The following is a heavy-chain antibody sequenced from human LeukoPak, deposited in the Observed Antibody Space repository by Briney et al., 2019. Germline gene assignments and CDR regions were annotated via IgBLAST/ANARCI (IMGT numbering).Heavy chain of an antibody. CDR1: GYTFTGYY. D-gene: IGHD3-10*01. J-gene: IGHJ5*02. CDR2: INPNSGGT. Sequence: GASVKVSCKASGYTFTGYYMHWVRQAPGQGLEWMGWINPNSGGTNYAQKFQGRVTMTRDTSISTAYMELSRLRSDDTAAYYCARPYGSGSYPNWFDPWGQGTLVTVSS. CDR3: ARPYGSGSYPNWFDP. V-gene: IGHV1-2*02.